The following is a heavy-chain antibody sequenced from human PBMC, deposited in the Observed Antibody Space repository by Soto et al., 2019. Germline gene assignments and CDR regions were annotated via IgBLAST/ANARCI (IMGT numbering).Heavy chain of an antibody. CDR2: ISSSSSTI. D-gene: IGHD3-3*01. CDR3: ASCPSHHYDFWSGVYYYYGMDV. CDR1: GFTFSSYS. V-gene: IGHV3-48*02. J-gene: IGHJ6*02. Sequence: GGSLRLSCAASGFTFSSYSMNWVRQAPGKGLEWVSYISSSSSTIYYADSVKGRFTISRDNAKNSLYLQMNSLRDEDTAVYYCASCPSHHYDFWSGVYYYYGMDVWGQGTTVTVSS.